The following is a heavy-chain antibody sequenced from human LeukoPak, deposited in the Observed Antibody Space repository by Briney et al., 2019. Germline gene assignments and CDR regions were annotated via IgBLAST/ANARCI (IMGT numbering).Heavy chain of an antibody. Sequence: ASVKVSCKASGYTFTSYGISWVRQAPGQGLEWMGWISAYNGNTNYAQKLQGRVTMTTGTSTSTAYMELRSPRSDDTAVYYCARGYGGNSGGDNWFDPWGQGTLVTVSS. J-gene: IGHJ5*02. D-gene: IGHD4-23*01. CDR2: ISAYNGNT. V-gene: IGHV1-18*01. CDR1: GYTFTSYG. CDR3: ARGYGGNSGGDNWFDP.